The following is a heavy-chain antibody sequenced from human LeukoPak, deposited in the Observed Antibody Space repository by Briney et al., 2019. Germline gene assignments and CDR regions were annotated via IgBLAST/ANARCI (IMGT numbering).Heavy chain of an antibody. Sequence: SVKVSCKASGGTFSSYAISWVRQAPGQGLEWMGGIIPIFGTANYAQKFQGRVTITADESTSTAYMELSSLRSEDTAVYYSVRGSGWPYYYYMDVWGKGTTVTVSS. CDR1: GGTFSSYA. J-gene: IGHJ6*03. CDR3: VRGSGWPYYYYMDV. D-gene: IGHD6-19*01. CDR2: IIPIFGTA. V-gene: IGHV1-69*13.